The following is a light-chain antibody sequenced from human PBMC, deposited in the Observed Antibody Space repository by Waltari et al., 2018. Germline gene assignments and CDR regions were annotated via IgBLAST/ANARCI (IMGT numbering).Light chain of an antibody. CDR1: RSNIESNY. Sequence: QSVLTQPPSESGTPGQRVTIPCSGSRSNIESNYVYWYQQLPGTAPKLLIYRNNQRPSGVPDRFSGSKSGTSASLAISGLRSEDEADYYCAAWDDSLSGWVFGGGTKLTVL. J-gene: IGLJ3*02. CDR3: AAWDDSLSGWV. CDR2: RNN. V-gene: IGLV1-47*01.